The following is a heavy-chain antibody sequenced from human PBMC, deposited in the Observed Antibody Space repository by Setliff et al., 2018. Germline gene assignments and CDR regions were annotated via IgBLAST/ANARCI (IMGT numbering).Heavy chain of an antibody. CDR1: GGSINSMSYY. V-gene: IGHV4-39*02. CDR2: IYYDGRT. D-gene: IGHD1-26*01. J-gene: IGHJ5*02. Sequence: SETLSLTCTVSGGSINSMSYYWTWIRQPPGKGLEWIASIYYDGRTFAHPSVRGRVTISEDTSKNHFSLRLTSLTAADTAVYFCARDNTILGATDHWGQGTLVTVSS. CDR3: ARDNTILGATDH.